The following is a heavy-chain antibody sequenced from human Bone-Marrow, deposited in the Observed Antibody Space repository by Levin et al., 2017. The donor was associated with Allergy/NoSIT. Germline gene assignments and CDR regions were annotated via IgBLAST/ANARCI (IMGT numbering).Heavy chain of an antibody. V-gene: IGHV1-2*02. CDR2: INPKSGGT. D-gene: IGHD3-10*01. CDR3: ARDQAIYGSGSPDY. CDR1: GYTLTAYY. J-gene: IGHJ4*02. Sequence: RSGGSLRLSCKASGYTLTAYYIHWVRQAPGQGLEWMGWINPKSGGTKYAQKFQGRVTMTRDTSISTVYMEVSRLKSDDTAVYYCARDQAIYGSGSPDYWGQGTLVTVSA.